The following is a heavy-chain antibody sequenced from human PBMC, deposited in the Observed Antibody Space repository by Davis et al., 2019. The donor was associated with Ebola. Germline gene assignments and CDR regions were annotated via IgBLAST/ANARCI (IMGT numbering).Heavy chain of an antibody. CDR3: AKDGVVVAATRRVDYYGMDV. Sequence: GESLKISCAASGFTFSSYSMNWVRQAPGKGLEWVSYISSSSAIYYADSVKGRFTISRDNAKNSLYLQMNSLRAEDTAVYYCAKDGVVVAATRRVDYYGMDVWGKGTTVTVSS. V-gene: IGHV3-48*04. CDR1: GFTFSSYS. D-gene: IGHD2-15*01. CDR2: ISSSSAI. J-gene: IGHJ6*04.